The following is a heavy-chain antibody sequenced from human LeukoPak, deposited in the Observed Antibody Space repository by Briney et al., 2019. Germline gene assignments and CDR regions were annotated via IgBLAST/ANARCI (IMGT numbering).Heavy chain of an antibody. CDR3: ARGLPHGIAAAGSGFFDY. D-gene: IGHD6-13*01. J-gene: IGHJ4*02. V-gene: IGHV1-46*01. CDR1: GYTFTSYY. Sequence: ASVKVSCRASGYTFTSYYMHWVRQAPGQGLEWMGIINPSGSSTSYAQKFQGRVTMTRDTSTSTVYMELSSLRSEDTAVYYCARGLPHGIAAAGSGFFDYWGQGTLVTVSS. CDR2: INPSGSST.